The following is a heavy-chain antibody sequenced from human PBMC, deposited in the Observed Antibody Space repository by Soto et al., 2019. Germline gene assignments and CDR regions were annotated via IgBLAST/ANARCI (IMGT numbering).Heavy chain of an antibody. V-gene: IGHV1-69*06. Sequence: QVQLVQSGAEVKKPGSSVKVSCKASGGTFSSYAISWVRQAPGQGLEWMGGIIPIFGTANYAQKFQGRVTIPADKSTSTAYMELSSLRSEDTAVYYCARTATRYYDSSGYPWYFDYWGQGTLVTVSS. D-gene: IGHD3-22*01. CDR2: IIPIFGTA. CDR1: GGTFSSYA. CDR3: ARTATRYYDSSGYPWYFDY. J-gene: IGHJ4*02.